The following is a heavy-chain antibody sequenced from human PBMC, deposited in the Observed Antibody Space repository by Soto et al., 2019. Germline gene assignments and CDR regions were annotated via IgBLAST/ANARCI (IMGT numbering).Heavy chain of an antibody. CDR2: IYYSGST. Sequence: QLQLQESGPGLVKPSETLSLTCTVSGGSISSSSYYWGWIRQPPGKGLEWIGSIYYSGSTYYNPSLKSRVTISVDTSKTQFSLKLSSVTAADTAVYYCARRKTGTHYNYYYYYYMDVWGKGTTVTVSS. D-gene: IGHD1-7*01. CDR3: ARRKTGTHYNYYYYYYMDV. CDR1: GGSISSSSYY. V-gene: IGHV4-39*01. J-gene: IGHJ6*03.